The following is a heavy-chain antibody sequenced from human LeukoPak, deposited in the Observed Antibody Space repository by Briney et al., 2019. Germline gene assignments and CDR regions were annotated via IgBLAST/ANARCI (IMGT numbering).Heavy chain of an antibody. D-gene: IGHD6-6*01. V-gene: IGHV4-39*07. CDR3: ARVEASSSKRYYFDY. Sequence: SETLSLTCTVSGGSISSSSYYWGWIRQPPGKGLEWIGEINHSGSTNYNPSLKSRVTISVDTSKNQFSLKLSSVTAADTAVYYCARVEASSSKRYYFDYWGQGTLVTVSS. J-gene: IGHJ4*02. CDR1: GGSISSSSYY. CDR2: INHSGST.